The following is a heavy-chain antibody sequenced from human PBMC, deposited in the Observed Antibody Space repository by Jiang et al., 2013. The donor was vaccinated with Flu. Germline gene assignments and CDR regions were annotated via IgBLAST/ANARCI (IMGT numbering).Heavy chain of an antibody. D-gene: IGHD3-10*01. V-gene: IGHV1-8*01. CDR1: GYTFTSYD. CDR3: ARGVPFGSGSYQNWFDP. CDR2: MNPNSGNT. Sequence: SGAEVEKPGASVKVSCKASGYTFTSYDINWVRQATGQGLEWMGWMNPNSGNTGYAQKFQGRVTMTRNTSISTAYMELSSLRSEDTAVYYCARGVPFGSGSYQNWFDPWGQGTLVTVSS. J-gene: IGHJ5*02.